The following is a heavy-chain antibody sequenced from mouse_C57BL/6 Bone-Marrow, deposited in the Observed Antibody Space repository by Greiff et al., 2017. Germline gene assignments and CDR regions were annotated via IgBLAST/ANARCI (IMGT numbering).Heavy chain of an antibody. Sequence: EVMLVESGGGLVQPGGSLSLSCAASGFTFTDYYMSWVRQPPGKALEWLGFIRNKANGYTTEYSASVKGRFTISRDNSQSILYLQMNALRAEDRATYYCARSPPHYYGNAYWGQGTLVTVSA. CDR1: GFTFTDYY. CDR3: ARSPPHYYGNAY. CDR2: IRNKANGYTT. J-gene: IGHJ3*01. D-gene: IGHD1-1*01. V-gene: IGHV7-3*01.